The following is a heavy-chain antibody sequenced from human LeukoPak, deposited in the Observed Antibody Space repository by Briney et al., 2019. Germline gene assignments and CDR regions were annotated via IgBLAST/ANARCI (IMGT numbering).Heavy chain of an antibody. CDR3: AREHTTVTSLLDY. D-gene: IGHD4-17*01. V-gene: IGHV3-48*01. Sequence: GSSQRLSCATSGLTLSSFTMNWVRQAPGKGVEWVSHISRSSNNTYYAHSVTGRFTISRDNAKNSLYLQMSSLRAEDTAVYYCAREHTTVTSLLDYWGQGTLVTVSS. CDR1: GLTLSSFT. CDR2: ISRSSNNT. J-gene: IGHJ4*02.